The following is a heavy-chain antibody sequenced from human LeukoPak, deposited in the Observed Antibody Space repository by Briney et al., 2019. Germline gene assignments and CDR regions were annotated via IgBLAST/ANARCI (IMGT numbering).Heavy chain of an antibody. CDR3: TREGVDVFDN. CDR2: ISSGSTYI. Sequence: GGSLRLSRAASGFPFSSCSKNWVSQAPGKGLEWVSSISSGSTYIYYADSVKGRFTISRDNTKNSLYLQMNSLRAEDTAVYYCTREGVDVFDNWGQGTMVTVSS. J-gene: IGHJ3*02. V-gene: IGHV3-21*01. D-gene: IGHD3-10*01. CDR1: GFPFSSCS.